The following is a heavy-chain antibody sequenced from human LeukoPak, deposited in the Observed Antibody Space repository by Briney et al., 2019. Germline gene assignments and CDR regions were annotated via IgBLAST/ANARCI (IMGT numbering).Heavy chain of an antibody. CDR3: VKGLVPGKNWYFDL. D-gene: IGHD3-10*01. Sequence: GGSLRLSCAASGFSFSSYGMHWVCQAPGKGLEWLAFIQSDGSDKDYPDPVKGRFTIFRDNSRNTLYLQMNSLRDEDTAAYYCVKGLVPGKNWYFDLWGRGALVTVSS. J-gene: IGHJ2*01. CDR2: IQSDGSDK. CDR1: GFSFSSYG. V-gene: IGHV3-30*02.